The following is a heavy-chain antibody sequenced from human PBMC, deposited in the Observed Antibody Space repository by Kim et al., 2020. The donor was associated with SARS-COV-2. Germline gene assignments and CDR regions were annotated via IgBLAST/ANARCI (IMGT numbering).Heavy chain of an antibody. Sequence: GGSLRLSCTASGFTFSSYAMHWVRQAPGKGLEWVAVISYDGSNKYYADSVKGRFTISRDNSKNTLYLQMNSLRAEDTAVYYCASGGHPDWGQGTLVTVSS. V-gene: IGHV3-30-3*01. CDR2: ISYDGSNK. CDR1: GFTFSSYA. D-gene: IGHD3-16*01. CDR3: ASGGHPD. J-gene: IGHJ4*02.